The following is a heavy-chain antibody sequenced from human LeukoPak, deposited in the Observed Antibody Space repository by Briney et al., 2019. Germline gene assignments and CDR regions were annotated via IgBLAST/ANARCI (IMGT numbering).Heavy chain of an antibody. J-gene: IGHJ4*02. V-gene: IGHV3-53*05. D-gene: IGHD3-10*01. CDR1: GFTVSNNY. CDR2: IYSDGNT. CDR3: ARGHDGSGSYFFDY. Sequence: PGGSLRLSCAASGFTVSNNYMSWVRQAPGKGLEWVSVIYSDGNTYYADSVKGRFTISRDNSKNTLYLQMNSLRAEDTAVYYCARGHDGSGSYFFDYWGQGTLVTVSS.